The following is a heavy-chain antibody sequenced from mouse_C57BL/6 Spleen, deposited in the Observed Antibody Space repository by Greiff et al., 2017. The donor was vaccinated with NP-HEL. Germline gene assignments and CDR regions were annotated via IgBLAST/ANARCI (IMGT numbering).Heavy chain of an antibody. Sequence: QVQLQQPGAELVMPGASVTLSCKASGYTFTSYWMHWVQQRPGQGLEWIGEIDPSDSYTNYNQKFKGKSTLTVDKSSRTAYMQLSSLASEDSAVYYCARREVATDFDVWGTGTTVTVSS. V-gene: IGHV1-69*01. CDR2: IDPSDSYT. CDR3: ARREVATDFDV. CDR1: GYTFTSYW. J-gene: IGHJ1*03. D-gene: IGHD1-1*01.